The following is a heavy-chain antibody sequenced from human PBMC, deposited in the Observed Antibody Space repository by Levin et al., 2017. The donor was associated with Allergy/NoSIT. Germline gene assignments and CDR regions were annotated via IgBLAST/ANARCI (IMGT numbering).Heavy chain of an antibody. V-gene: IGHV1-8*01. CDR2: MNPKSGDT. Sequence: GASVKVSCKASGYIFTNYDINWVRQATGQGLQWMGWMNPKSGDTGYAQNFQGRVNMTRNTSISTAYMELSSLRSEDTAVYYCARAPRYGSGSYRGWFDPWGQGTLVTVSS. D-gene: IGHD3-10*01. J-gene: IGHJ5*02. CDR3: ARAPRYGSGSYRGWFDP. CDR1: GYIFTNYD.